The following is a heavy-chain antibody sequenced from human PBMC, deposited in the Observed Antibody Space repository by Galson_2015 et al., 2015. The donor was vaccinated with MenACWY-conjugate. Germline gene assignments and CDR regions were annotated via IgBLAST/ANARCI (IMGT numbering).Heavy chain of an antibody. CDR1: GFTLSHYW. CDR3: ARLGGNYRTTSHFDY. J-gene: IGHJ4*02. CDR2: IKEDGRST. Sequence: SLRLSCAASGFTLSHYWMSWVRQAPGKGLEWVATIKEDGRSTSYADSVKGRFTISRDNAKNTLYLQMNSLRAEDTAVYYCARLGGNYRTTSHFDYWGQGTLVTVSS. D-gene: IGHD1-26*01. V-gene: IGHV3-7*01.